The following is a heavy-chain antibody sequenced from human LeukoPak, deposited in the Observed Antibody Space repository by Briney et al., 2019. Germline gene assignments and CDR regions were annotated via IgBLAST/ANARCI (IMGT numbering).Heavy chain of an antibody. CDR1: GGSIRSGGYY. V-gene: IGHV4-31*03. CDR2: IYYSGST. Sequence: PSETLSLTCTVSGGSIRSGGYYWSWIRQHPGKGLEWIGYIYYSGSTFYNPSLESRVTISVDMSANHISLKLTSVTAADTAVYYCAREGGPYRPLDHSGQGTLVTVSS. J-gene: IGHJ4*02. CDR3: AREGGPYRPLDH.